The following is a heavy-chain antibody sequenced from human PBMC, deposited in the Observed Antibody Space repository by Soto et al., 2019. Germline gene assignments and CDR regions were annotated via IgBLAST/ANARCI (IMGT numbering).Heavy chain of an antibody. CDR3: ARDPSIVGASALDY. Sequence: QVQPVQSGAEVKKPGASVKVSCKASGYTFSSYGISWVRQAPGQGLEWMGWISAYNGNTNYAQKVQGRVTMTTDTSTSTAYMELRSLRSDDTAVYYCARDPSIVGASALDYWGQGTLVTVSS. CDR1: GYTFSSYG. CDR2: ISAYNGNT. V-gene: IGHV1-18*01. J-gene: IGHJ4*02. D-gene: IGHD1-26*01.